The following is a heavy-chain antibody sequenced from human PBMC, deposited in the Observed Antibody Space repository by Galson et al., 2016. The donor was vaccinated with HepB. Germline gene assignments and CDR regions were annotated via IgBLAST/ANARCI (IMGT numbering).Heavy chain of an antibody. CDR1: ESTFSNYD. Sequence: LRLSCAASESTFSNYDMHWVRQTPGEGLEWVALISYDGSNTYYADSIKGRFTISRDNGLNTLFLQMNSLRVEDTAIYYCARGVLRFLEWGNGLDVWGQGTTVTVSS. V-gene: IGHV3-30-3*01. CDR2: ISYDGSNT. CDR3: ARGVLRFLEWGNGLDV. D-gene: IGHD3-3*01. J-gene: IGHJ6*02.